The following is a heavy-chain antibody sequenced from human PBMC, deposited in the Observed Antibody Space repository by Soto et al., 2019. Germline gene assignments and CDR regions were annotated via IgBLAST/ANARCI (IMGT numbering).Heavy chain of an antibody. J-gene: IGHJ3*02. Sequence: QVQLVQSGAEVKKPGSSVKVSCKASGGTFSSYTISWVRQAPGQGLEWMGRIIPILGIANYAQKFQGRVTITADKYTSTAYMELSSLRSDDTAVYYCARLGPYGSRTSGDGNDDFDIWGQGTMVTVSS. D-gene: IGHD2-2*01. CDR2: IIPILGIA. V-gene: IGHV1-69*02. CDR1: GGTFSSYT. CDR3: ARLGPYGSRTSGDGNDDFDI.